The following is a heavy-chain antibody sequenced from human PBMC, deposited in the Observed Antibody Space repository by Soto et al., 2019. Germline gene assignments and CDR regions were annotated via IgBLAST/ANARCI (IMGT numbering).Heavy chain of an antibody. Sequence: GASVKVSCKASGYTFTSYGISWVRQAPGQGLEWMGWISAYNGNTNYAQKLQGRVTMTTDTSTSTDYMEMRSLRSDGTAVYYCARGLTLVGVMWFGPWGQGTIVTVSS. D-gene: IGHD3-16*01. V-gene: IGHV1-18*04. J-gene: IGHJ5*02. CDR2: ISAYNGNT. CDR1: GYTFTSYG. CDR3: ARGLTLVGVMWFGP.